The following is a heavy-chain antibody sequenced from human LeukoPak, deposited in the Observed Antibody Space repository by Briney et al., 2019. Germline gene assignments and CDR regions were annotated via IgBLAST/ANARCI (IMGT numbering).Heavy chain of an antibody. CDR3: ARDRQEQHQVGSGNHLDNWFDS. CDR1: GFAFSGYG. V-gene: IGHV3-30*02. Sequence: PGGSLRLSCAASGFAFSGYGMHWVRQAPGKGLEWVAFIRYDGRNTYYADSVKGRFTISRDNSKNTLYLQMNSLRAEDSAVYYCARDRQEQHQVGSGNHLDNWFDSWGQGTLVTVSS. CDR2: IRYDGRNT. D-gene: IGHD1-26*01. J-gene: IGHJ5*01.